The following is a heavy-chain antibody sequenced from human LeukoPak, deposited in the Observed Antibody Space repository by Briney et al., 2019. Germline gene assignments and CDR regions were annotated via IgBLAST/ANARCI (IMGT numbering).Heavy chain of an antibody. CDR1: GFTFSSAW. CDR2: IRGDGGDA. J-gene: IGHJ4*02. V-gene: IGHV3-74*01. CDR3: VRDIVAGSGSYSD. Sequence: GGSLTLSCAASGFTFSSAWMHWVRQAPGKGLAWVSRIRGDGGDANYADFVKGRYTISRDNAKSTLYLQMNGLGVEDTAVYYCVRDIVAGSGSYSDWGQGTLVTVSS. D-gene: IGHD3-10*01.